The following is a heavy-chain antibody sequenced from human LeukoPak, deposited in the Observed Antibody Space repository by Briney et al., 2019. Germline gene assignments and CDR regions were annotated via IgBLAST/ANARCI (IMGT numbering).Heavy chain of an antibody. CDR2: IKESEKT. V-gene: IGHV4-34*01. CDR1: GGTLSCYY. Sequence: SETLSLTCAVYGGTLSCYYWSWIRQPPGKGLEWIGEIKESEKTNYNPSLKSRVTISIDTSKNQFSLKVSSVTAADTAVYYCAREGLRNVHNPLGYWGQGTLVTVSS. CDR3: AREGLRNVHNPLGY. D-gene: IGHD5-24*01. J-gene: IGHJ4*02.